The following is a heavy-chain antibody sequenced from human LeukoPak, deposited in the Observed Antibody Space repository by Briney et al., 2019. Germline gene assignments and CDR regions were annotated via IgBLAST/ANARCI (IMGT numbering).Heavy chain of an antibody. V-gene: IGHV3-23*01. CDR1: GFTFSSYA. CDR2: ISGSGGST. D-gene: IGHD3-9*01. Sequence: EPGGSLRLSCAASGFTFSSYAMSWVRQAPGKGLEWVSAISGSGGSTYYADSVKGRFTISRDNSKNTLYLQMNSLRAEDTAVYYCAKDPDYDILTGYWDYWGQGTLVTVSS. J-gene: IGHJ4*02. CDR3: AKDPDYDILTGYWDY.